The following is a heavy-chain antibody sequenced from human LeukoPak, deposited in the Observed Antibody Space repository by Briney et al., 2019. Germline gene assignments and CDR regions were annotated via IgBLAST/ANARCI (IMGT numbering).Heavy chain of an antibody. CDR1: GFTFDDYA. Sequence: GGSLRLSCAASGFTFDDYAMPWVRQAPGKGLEWVSGISWNSGSIGYADSVKGRFTISRDNAKNSLYLQMNSLRAEDTALYYCAKDASGYSSGFDYWGQGTLVTVSS. CDR3: AKDASGYSSGFDY. J-gene: IGHJ4*02. V-gene: IGHV3-9*01. CDR2: ISWNSGSI. D-gene: IGHD6-19*01.